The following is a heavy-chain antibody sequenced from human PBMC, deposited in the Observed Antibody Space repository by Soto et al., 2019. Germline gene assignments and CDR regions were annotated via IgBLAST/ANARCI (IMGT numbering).Heavy chain of an antibody. V-gene: IGHV1-2*04. J-gene: IGHJ3*02. Sequence: VNLSRKASGYTISGYYMHRVRRAQGQGLEWMGWINPSSGGSNYAQKFQGWVTMTRDTSISTAYMEMSRLRSDDMHVYYCAISLRSCGCLGSRHAFGIWGEGIMV. CDR2: INPSSGGS. D-gene: IGHD6-19*01. CDR1: GYTISGYY. CDR3: AISLRSCGCLGSRHAFGI.